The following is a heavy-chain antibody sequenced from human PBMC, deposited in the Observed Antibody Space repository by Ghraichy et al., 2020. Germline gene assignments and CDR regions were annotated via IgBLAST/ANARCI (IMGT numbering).Heavy chain of an antibody. J-gene: IGHJ3*02. Sequence: SQTLSLTCTVSGGSISSYYWSWIRQPPGKGLEWIGYIYYSGSTNYNPSLKSRGTISVDTSKNQLSLKLSSVTAADMAVYYCARGWGGGGEGSDAFDIWGQGTMVTVSS. CDR1: GGSISSYY. CDR2: IYYSGST. CDR3: ARGWGGGGEGSDAFDI. D-gene: IGHD2-21*01. V-gene: IGHV4-59*01.